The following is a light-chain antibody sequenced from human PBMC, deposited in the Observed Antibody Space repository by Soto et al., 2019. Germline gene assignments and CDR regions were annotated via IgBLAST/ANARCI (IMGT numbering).Light chain of an antibody. Sequence: QSVLTQPASVSGSPGQSITISCTGTSSDVGNYDYVSWYQQHPGKVPKLMIYDVSNRPSGVSNRFSGSKSGNTASLTISGLHAEDEADYYCISFTTRATYVFGTGTKVTVL. CDR1: SSDVGNYDY. J-gene: IGLJ1*01. CDR3: ISFTTRATYV. V-gene: IGLV2-14*01. CDR2: DVS.